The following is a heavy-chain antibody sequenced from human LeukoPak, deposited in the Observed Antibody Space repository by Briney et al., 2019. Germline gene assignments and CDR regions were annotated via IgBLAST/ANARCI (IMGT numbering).Heavy chain of an antibody. CDR3: ASQRGYAYGFDY. J-gene: IGHJ4*02. CDR1: GGSFTKYY. CDR2: IYYSGNP. Sequence: PSETLSLTRTVSGGSFTKYYWTWIRQSPEKGLEWIGHIYYSGNPTYNPSLKSRFTISVDPSKNQVSLKVTSVTTTDTAVYYCASQRGYAYGFDYWGQGTLVAVSS. D-gene: IGHD5-18*01. V-gene: IGHV4-59*01.